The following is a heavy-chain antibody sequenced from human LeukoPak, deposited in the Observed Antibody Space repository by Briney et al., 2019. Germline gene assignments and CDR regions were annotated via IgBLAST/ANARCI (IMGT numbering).Heavy chain of an antibody. CDR2: INDSGST. D-gene: IGHD3-10*01. V-gene: IGHV4-34*01. CDR1: GGYFSGYY. CDR3: ARGLWFGESRPYYYDY. Sequence: SETLSLTCAVYGGYFSGYYWSWIRQPPGKGLEWIGEINDSGSTNYNPSLRSRVTISVDTSMNQFSLKMRSVTAADTADYYCARGLWFGESRPYYYDYWGQGNLVTVST. J-gene: IGHJ4*02.